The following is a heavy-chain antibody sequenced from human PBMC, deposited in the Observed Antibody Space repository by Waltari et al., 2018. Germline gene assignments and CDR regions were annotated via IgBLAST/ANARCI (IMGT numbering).Heavy chain of an antibody. Sequence: EVQLVQSGAEVKKPGESLKISCKGSGYSFTIYWIGWVRQMPGKGLEWMGIISPGDSVTGYSPSFQGQVTISADTSITTAYLQWSSLKASDTAVYYCTSCIAAAGTRAEDWYFELWGPGTLVTVSS. V-gene: IGHV5-51*03. J-gene: IGHJ2*01. D-gene: IGHD6-13*01. CDR3: TSCIAAAGTRAEDWYFEL. CDR1: GYSFTIYW. CDR2: ISPGDSVT.